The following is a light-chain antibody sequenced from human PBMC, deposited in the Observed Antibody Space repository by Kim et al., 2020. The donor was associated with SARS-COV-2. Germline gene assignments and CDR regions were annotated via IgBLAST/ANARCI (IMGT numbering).Light chain of an antibody. CDR1: QSLVHSDGNTY. Sequence: DVMMTQSPLSLPVTLGQPASISCKSSQSLVHSDGNTYLNWFQQRPGQSPRRLIYKVSNRDSGVPDRISGSGSGTDFTLKISRVEAEDVGVYYCMQGTHWPMYTFGQGTKLEI. CDR3: MQGTHWPMYT. V-gene: IGKV2-30*02. CDR2: KVS. J-gene: IGKJ2*01.